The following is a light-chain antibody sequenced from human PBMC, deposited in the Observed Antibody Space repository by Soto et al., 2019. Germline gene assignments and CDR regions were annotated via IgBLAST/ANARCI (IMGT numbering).Light chain of an antibody. J-gene: IGKJ1*01. CDR1: QNVNNNY. CDR3: QQYGSSPRT. V-gene: IGKV3-20*01. Sequence: EIVLTQSPGTLSLSPGERATLSCRASQNVNNNYLAWYQQKPGQAPSLLIHGASSRATGIPDRFSGSGSGTDFTLTISRLEPEDFAVYYGQQYGSSPRTFGQGTKVEI. CDR2: GAS.